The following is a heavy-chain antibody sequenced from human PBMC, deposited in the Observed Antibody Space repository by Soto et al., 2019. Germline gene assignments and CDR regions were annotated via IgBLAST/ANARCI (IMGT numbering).Heavy chain of an antibody. D-gene: IGHD2-15*01. J-gene: IGHJ6*02. Sequence: QVQLQESGPGLVKPSETLSLTCIVSGGSISSYYWSWIRQPPGKGLEWIGYIYYSGSTNYNPSLKSRFTISVDTSKNQFSLKLSSVTAADTAVYYCARVREDSYDYYGMDVWGQGTTVTVSS. CDR3: ARVREDSYDYYGMDV. V-gene: IGHV4-59*01. CDR2: IYYSGST. CDR1: GGSISSYY.